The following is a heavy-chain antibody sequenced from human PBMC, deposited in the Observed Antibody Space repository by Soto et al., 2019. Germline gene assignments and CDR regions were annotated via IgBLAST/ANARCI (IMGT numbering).Heavy chain of an antibody. D-gene: IGHD5-12*01. Sequence: QVQLQESGPGLVKPSETLSLTCTVSGGSISSYYWSWIRQPPGKGLEWIGYIYYSGSTNYNPSLKSRVTISVDTCKNQFSLKLSSVTAADTAVYYCARRQYSGYDFDYWGQGTLVTVSS. V-gene: IGHV4-59*08. J-gene: IGHJ4*02. CDR3: ARRQYSGYDFDY. CDR2: IYYSGST. CDR1: GGSISSYY.